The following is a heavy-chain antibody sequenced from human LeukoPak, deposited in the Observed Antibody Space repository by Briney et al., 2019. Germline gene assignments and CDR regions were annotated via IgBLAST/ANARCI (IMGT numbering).Heavy chain of an antibody. V-gene: IGHV4-59*12. D-gene: IGHD3-3*01. CDR1: GGSISSYY. J-gene: IGHJ3*01. CDR2: IYYSGST. CDR3: ARESGHYDFWSS. Sequence: PSETLSLTCTVSGGSISSYYWSWIRQPPGKGLEWIGYIYYSGSTNYNPSLKSRVTISVDTSKNQFSLKLSSVTAADTAVYYCARESGHYDFWSSWGQGTMVTVSS.